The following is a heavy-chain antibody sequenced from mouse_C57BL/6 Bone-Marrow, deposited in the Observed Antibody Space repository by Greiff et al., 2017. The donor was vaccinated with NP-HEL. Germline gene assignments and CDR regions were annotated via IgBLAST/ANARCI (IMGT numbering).Heavy chain of an antibody. CDR3: TRKGGNLLDY. CDR2: IDPATGGT. CDR1: GYTFTDYE. J-gene: IGHJ2*01. Sequence: QVQLQQSGAELVRPGASVTLSCKASGYTFTDYEMHWVKQTPVHGLEWIGAIDPATGGTAYNQKFKGKAILTADKSSSTAYMELRSLTSEDSAVYYCTRKGGNLLDYWGQGTTLTVSS. V-gene: IGHV1-15*01. D-gene: IGHD2-1*01.